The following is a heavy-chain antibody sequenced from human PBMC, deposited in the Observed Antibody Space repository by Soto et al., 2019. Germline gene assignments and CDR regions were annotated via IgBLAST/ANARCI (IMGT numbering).Heavy chain of an antibody. Sequence: ASVQVSCKASGYTFTGYYMHWVRQAPGQGLEWLGWISGFNGKTEYSQTLRDRVTLTTDTSTGTAYLELRRLKSDDTAIYYCARDSNYFGPAGANWFDLCGQGTPVTVSA. CDR1: GYTFTGYY. J-gene: IGHJ5*02. D-gene: IGHD3-9*01. V-gene: IGHV1-18*04. CDR2: ISGFNGKT. CDR3: ARDSNYFGPAGANWFDL.